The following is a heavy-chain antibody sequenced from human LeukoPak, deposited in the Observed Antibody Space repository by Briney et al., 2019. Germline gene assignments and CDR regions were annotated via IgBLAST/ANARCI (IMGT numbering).Heavy chain of an antibody. V-gene: IGHV1-18*01. D-gene: IGHD3-22*01. CDR3: ARLYYYYYMDV. Sequence: GASVKVSFKASVYTFASYGISGVRQAPGQGLEWMGWISTYNGNTNYAQKLQGRVTMTTDTSTRTAYMELRSLRSDDTAVYYCARLYYYYYMDVWGKGTTVTISS. CDR2: ISTYNGNT. CDR1: VYTFASYG. J-gene: IGHJ6*03.